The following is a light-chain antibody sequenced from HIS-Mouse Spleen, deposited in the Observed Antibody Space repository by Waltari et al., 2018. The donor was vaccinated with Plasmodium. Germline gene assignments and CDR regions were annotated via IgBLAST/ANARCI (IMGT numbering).Light chain of an antibody. CDR3: QQYDNLPPLFT. CDR1: QDISNY. V-gene: IGKV1-33*01. CDR2: DAS. J-gene: IGKJ3*01. Sequence: IQMPQSPSSLSASVGDRVTITCQASQDISNYLNWDQQKPGKAPKLLIYDASNLETGGPSRFSGSGSGTDFTFTISSLQPEDIATYYCQQYDNLPPLFTFGPGTKVDIK.